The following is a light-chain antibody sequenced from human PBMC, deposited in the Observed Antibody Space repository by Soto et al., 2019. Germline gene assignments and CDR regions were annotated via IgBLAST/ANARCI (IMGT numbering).Light chain of an antibody. Sequence: EIELTQSPGTLSLSPGERATLSCRASQSVSSCFLAWYQQKPGQAPRLLIYGASSRATGIPSRFSGSGSGTDFTLTISRLEPEDFAMYYCQQYDNSPWTFGQGTKVEIK. CDR3: QQYDNSPWT. V-gene: IGKV3-20*01. J-gene: IGKJ1*01. CDR1: QSVSSCF. CDR2: GAS.